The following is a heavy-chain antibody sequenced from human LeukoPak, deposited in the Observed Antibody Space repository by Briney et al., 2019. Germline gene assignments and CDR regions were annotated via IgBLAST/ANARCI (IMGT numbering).Heavy chain of an antibody. V-gene: IGHV3-74*01. CDR3: VSGVSIWLGNAFDF. CDR1: GFTFSTYW. Sequence: PGGSLRLPCAASGFTFSTYWMHWARQDPGKGLVWVSRINSDGSNTIYADSVKGRFTISRDNAKNTLYLQMNSLRPEDTAVYYCVSGVSIWLGNAFDFWGQGTMVTVSS. J-gene: IGHJ3*01. CDR2: INSDGSNT. D-gene: IGHD3-10*01.